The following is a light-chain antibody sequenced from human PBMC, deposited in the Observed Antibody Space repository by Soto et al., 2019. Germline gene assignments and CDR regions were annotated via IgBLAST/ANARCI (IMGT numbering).Light chain of an antibody. CDR3: QQYGSSPRT. V-gene: IGKV3-20*01. Sequence: ERVTLSCRASQSVRSSYLTWYQQKPGQAPRLLIYGASTRATSIPARFSGSGSGTDFTLTISRLEPEDFAVYYCQQYGSSPRTFGQGTKVDIK. CDR2: GAS. CDR1: QSVRSSY. J-gene: IGKJ1*01.